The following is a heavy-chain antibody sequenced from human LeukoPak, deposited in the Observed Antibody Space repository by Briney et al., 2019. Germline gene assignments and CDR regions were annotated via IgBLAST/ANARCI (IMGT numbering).Heavy chain of an antibody. Sequence: GGSLRLSCEASGFTIISYAMSWVRQAPGKGLEWVSAVSGTAGNTYYAESVRGRFTISRDNSKNTLYLQMNSLRAEDAAVYFCAKATYYYDSYGYNGVFDYWGQGTLVTLSS. CDR3: AKATYYYDSYGYNGVFDY. J-gene: IGHJ4*02. V-gene: IGHV3-23*01. D-gene: IGHD3-22*01. CDR1: GFTIISYA. CDR2: VSGTAGNT.